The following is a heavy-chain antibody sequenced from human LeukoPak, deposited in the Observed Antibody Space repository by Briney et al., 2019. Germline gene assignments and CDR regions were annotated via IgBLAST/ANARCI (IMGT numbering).Heavy chain of an antibody. V-gene: IGHV3-30-3*01. Sequence: GRSLRLSCAASGFTFSSYAMHWVSQAPGKGLEWVAVISYDGSNKYYADSVKGRFTISRDNSKNTLYLQMNSLRAEDTAVYYCARVVVPAAMPQRFYGMDVWGQGTTVTVSS. D-gene: IGHD2-2*01. CDR1: GFTFSSYA. CDR2: ISYDGSNK. CDR3: ARVVVPAAMPQRFYGMDV. J-gene: IGHJ6*02.